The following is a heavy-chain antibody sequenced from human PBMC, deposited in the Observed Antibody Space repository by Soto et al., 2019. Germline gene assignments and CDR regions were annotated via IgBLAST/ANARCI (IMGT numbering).Heavy chain of an antibody. CDR3: AREQGLVDTAMVTAGYYYGMDV. D-gene: IGHD5-18*01. CDR2: IIPIFGTA. Sequence: SVKVSCKASGGTFSSYAISWVRQAPGQGLEWMGGIIPIFGTANYAQKFQGRVTITADESTSTAYMELSSLRSEDTAVYYCAREQGLVDTAMVTAGYYYGMDVWGQGTRVTVSS. CDR1: GGTFSSYA. J-gene: IGHJ6*02. V-gene: IGHV1-69*13.